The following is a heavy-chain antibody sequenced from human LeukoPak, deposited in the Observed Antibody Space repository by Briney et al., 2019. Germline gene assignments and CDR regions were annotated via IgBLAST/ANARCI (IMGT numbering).Heavy chain of an antibody. Sequence: SETLSLTCTVSGGSISSYYWSWIRQPPGKGLEWIGYIYYSGSTNYNPSLKCRVTISVDTSKNQFSLKLSSVTAADTAVYYCARVDHIVVVPAAIGAFDIWGQGTMVTVSS. CDR1: GGSISSYY. J-gene: IGHJ3*02. CDR3: ARVDHIVVVPAAIGAFDI. CDR2: IYYSGST. D-gene: IGHD2-2*02. V-gene: IGHV4-59*01.